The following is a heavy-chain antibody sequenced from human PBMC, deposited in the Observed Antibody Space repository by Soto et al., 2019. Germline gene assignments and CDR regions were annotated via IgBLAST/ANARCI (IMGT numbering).Heavy chain of an antibody. CDR3: ARVGLGYSSSWYSYYFDY. D-gene: IGHD6-13*01. V-gene: IGHV1-18*01. CDR1: GYTFTSYG. J-gene: IGHJ4*02. CDR2: ISAYNGNT. Sequence: QVQLVQSGAEVKKPGASVKVSCKASGYTFTSYGISWVRQAPGQGLEWMGWISAYNGNTNYAQKLQGRVTMTTDTSTSTAYMERRSLRSDDTAVYYCARVGLGYSSSWYSYYFDYWGQGTLVTVSS.